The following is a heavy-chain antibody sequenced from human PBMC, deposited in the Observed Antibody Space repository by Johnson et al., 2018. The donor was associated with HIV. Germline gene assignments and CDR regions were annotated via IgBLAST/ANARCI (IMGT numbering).Heavy chain of an antibody. CDR1: GFTFSSYG. Sequence: QVQLVESGGNLVQPGGSLRLSCAASGFTFSSYGMHWVRQAPGKGLAWVAVIWYDGSNKYYADYVKGRFTIARDNSKNTLYLQMNSLRAEDTAVDYCAKDGSTYYDSSGYLGEDAFEIWGQGTMVTVSS. CDR2: IWYDGSNK. J-gene: IGHJ3*02. CDR3: AKDGSTYYDSSGYLGEDAFEI. D-gene: IGHD3-22*01. V-gene: IGHV3-30*02.